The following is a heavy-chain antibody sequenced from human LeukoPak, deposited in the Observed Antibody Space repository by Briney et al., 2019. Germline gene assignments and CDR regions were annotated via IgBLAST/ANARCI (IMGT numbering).Heavy chain of an antibody. Sequence: ASVKVSCKASGGTFSSYAISWVRQAPGQGLEWMGGIIPIFGTANYAQKFQGRVTITTDESTSTAYMELSSLRSEDTAVYYCARSPSGSLDAFDIWGQGTMVTVSS. CDR2: IIPIFGTA. D-gene: IGHD1-26*01. CDR1: GGTFSSYA. V-gene: IGHV1-69*05. CDR3: ARSPSGSLDAFDI. J-gene: IGHJ3*02.